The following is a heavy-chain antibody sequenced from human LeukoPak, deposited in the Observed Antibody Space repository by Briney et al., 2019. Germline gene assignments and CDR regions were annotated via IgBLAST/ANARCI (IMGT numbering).Heavy chain of an antibody. CDR2: INHSGST. CDR1: GGSFSGYY. V-gene: IGHV4-34*01. D-gene: IGHD5-12*01. Sequence: SETLSLTCAVYGGSFSGYYWSWIRQPPGKGLEWIGEINHSGSTNHNPSLKSRVTISVDTSKNQFSLKLSSVTAADTAVYYCARAVRGYSGSKYYFDYWGQGTLVTVSS. J-gene: IGHJ4*02. CDR3: ARAVRGYSGSKYYFDY.